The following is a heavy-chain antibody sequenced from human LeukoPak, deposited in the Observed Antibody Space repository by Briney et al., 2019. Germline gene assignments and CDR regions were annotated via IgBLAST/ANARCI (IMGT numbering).Heavy chain of an antibody. D-gene: IGHD2-15*01. V-gene: IGHV3-23*01. CDR1: GFTFSSYT. CDR3: AKGGDGSYYSRADC. CDR2: SGGSASGT. Sequence: GGSLRLSCAASGFTFSSYTMSWVRQAPGKGLEWVSTSGGSASGTFYADSVKGRFTISRDNSKNTLYLQMNSLRAEDTAVYYYAKGGDGSYYSRADCWGQGTLVTVSS. J-gene: IGHJ4*02.